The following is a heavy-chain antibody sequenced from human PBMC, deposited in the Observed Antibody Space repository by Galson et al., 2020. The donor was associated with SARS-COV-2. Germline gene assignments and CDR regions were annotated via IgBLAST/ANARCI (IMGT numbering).Heavy chain of an antibody. CDR1: GFTFSSYD. D-gene: IGHD3-16*01. CDR2: ISSDGSNK. J-gene: IGHJ6*02. V-gene: IGHV3-30*04. CDR3: ARWRDSRGTLSWGPRTYHPAMDV. Sequence: GESLKISCVASGFTFSSYDLHWVRQTPGRGLEWLTIISSDGSNKYYADSVKGRFTISRDSSRDTLYLQMNSLRPEDTGVYYCARWRDSRGTLSWGPRTYHPAMDVWGQGTTVIVSS.